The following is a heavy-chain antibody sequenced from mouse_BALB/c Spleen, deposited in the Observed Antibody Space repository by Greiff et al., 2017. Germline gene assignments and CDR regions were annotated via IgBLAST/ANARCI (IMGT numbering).Heavy chain of an antibody. Sequence: QVQLQQSGAELAKPGASVKMSCKASGYTFTSYWMHWVKQRPGQGLEWIGYINPSTGYTEYNQKFKDKATLTADKSSSTAYMQLSSLTSEDSAVYYCARGGGSSRFDYWGQGTTLTVSS. D-gene: IGHD1-1*01. CDR3: ARGGGSSRFDY. CDR2: INPSTGYT. CDR1: GYTFTSYW. J-gene: IGHJ2*01. V-gene: IGHV1-7*01.